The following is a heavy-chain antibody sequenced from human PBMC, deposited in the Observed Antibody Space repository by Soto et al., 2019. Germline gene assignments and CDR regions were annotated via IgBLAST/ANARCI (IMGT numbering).Heavy chain of an antibody. CDR1: GLTISGKKY. CDR2: ISAAGGST. V-gene: IGHV3-23*04. Sequence: DVQLVESGGGLIQPGESLRLSCAAFGLTISGKKYVAWVRQAPGKGLEWVSAISAAGGSTYYADAVKGRFTISRDNSKNTLYLHISSLRAEDSAIYYCAKAESCSSGGCFAIFDFWGQGTLVTVSS. CDR3: AKAESCSSGGCFAIFDF. J-gene: IGHJ4*02. D-gene: IGHD2-2*01.